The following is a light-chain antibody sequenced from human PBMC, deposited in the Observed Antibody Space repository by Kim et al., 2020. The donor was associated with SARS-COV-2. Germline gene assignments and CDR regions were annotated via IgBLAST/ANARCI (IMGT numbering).Light chain of an antibody. CDR2: WAS. V-gene: IGKV4-1*01. CDR1: QSVFHSSKRKNF. J-gene: IGKJ4*01. CDR3: QQYYSTPFT. Sequence: ATTNCRSSQSVFHSSKRKNFLAWYQQKPGQPPKLLVYWASTRESGVPDRFSGGESGTDFTLTISSLQAEDVAVYFCQQYYSTPFTFGGGTKVDIK.